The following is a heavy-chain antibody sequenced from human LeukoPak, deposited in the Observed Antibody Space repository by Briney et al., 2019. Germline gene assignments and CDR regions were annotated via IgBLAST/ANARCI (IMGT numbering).Heavy chain of an antibody. J-gene: IGHJ4*02. CDR1: GGSISSYY. D-gene: IGHD6-19*01. CDR2: IYTSGST. V-gene: IGHV4-4*07. CDR3: ARERSSGWYGYYSDY. Sequence: PSETLSLTCTVSGGSISSYYWSWIRQPAGKGLEWIGRIYTSGSTNYNPSLKSRVTMSVDTSKNQFSLKLSSVTAADTAVYYCARERSSGWYGYYSDYWGQGTLVTVSS.